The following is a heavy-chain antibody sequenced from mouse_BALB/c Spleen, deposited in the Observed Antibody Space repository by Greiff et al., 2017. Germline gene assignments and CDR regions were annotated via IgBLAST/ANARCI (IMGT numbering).Heavy chain of an antibody. V-gene: IGHV5-17*02. CDR3: ARRGTTVPYAMDY. CDR2: ISSGSSTI. CDR1: GFTFSSFG. J-gene: IGHJ4*01. Sequence: EVQGVESGGGLVQPGGSRKLSCAASGFTFSSFGMHWVRQAPVKGLEWVAYISSGSSTIYYADTVKGRFTISKDKPKNTLLQQMISLRSEETVMYCCARRGTTVPYAMDYWGQGTSVTVSS. D-gene: IGHD1-1*01.